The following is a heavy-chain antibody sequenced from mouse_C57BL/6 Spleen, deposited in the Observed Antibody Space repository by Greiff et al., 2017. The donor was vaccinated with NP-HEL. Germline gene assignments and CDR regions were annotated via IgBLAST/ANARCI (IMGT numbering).Heavy chain of an antibody. V-gene: IGHV5-2*01. CDR3: ARHTMVTTGYFDY. D-gene: IGHD2-1*01. CDR1: EYAFPSYD. CDR2: IHSDGGST. Sequence: DVKLVESGGGLVQPGESLKLSCESNEYAFPSYDMSWVRKTPEKRLELVAAIHSDGGSTYYPETMERRSIIARDNTKKTLYLQMSSLRSEDTALYYCARHTMVTTGYFDYWGQGTTLTVAS. J-gene: IGHJ2*01.